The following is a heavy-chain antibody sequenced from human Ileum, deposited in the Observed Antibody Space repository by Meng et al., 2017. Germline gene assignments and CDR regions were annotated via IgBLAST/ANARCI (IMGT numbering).Heavy chain of an antibody. D-gene: IGHD5-18*01. Sequence: QVQLQQWGAGLLKPSETLSLTCVVYGGSFSGYYWSWIRQPPGKGLEWIGEINHSGSTNYNPSLKSRVTISVDTSKNQFSLKLSSVTAADTAVYYCAREFYVDTAMVIDSWGPGALVTVSS. CDR2: INHSGST. J-gene: IGHJ4*02. CDR3: AREFYVDTAMVIDS. CDR1: GGSFSGYY. V-gene: IGHV4-34*01.